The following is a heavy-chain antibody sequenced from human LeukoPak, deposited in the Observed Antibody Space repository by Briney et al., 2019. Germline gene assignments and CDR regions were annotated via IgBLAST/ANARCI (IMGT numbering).Heavy chain of an antibody. CDR2: INHSGST. D-gene: IGHD6-6*01. CDR3: ARGGGYSSSSFDY. Sequence: SETLSLTCAVYGGSFSGYYWSWIRQPPGKGLEWIGEINHSGSTNYNPSLTSRVTISVDTSKNQFSLKLSSVTAADTAVYYCARGGGYSSSSFDYWGQGTLVTVSS. J-gene: IGHJ4*02. CDR1: GGSFSGYY. V-gene: IGHV4-34*01.